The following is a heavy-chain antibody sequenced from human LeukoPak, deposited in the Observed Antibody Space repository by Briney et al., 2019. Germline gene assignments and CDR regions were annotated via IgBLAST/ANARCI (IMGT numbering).Heavy chain of an antibody. V-gene: IGHV5-51*01. CDR2: IYPGDSDT. CDR1: GYSFTSYW. CDR3: ARHVTYYYGSGSSTLDY. J-gene: IGHJ4*02. D-gene: IGHD3-10*01. Sequence: GESLKISCKGSGYSFTSYWIGWVRQMPGKGLEWMGIIYPGDSDTRYGPSFQGQVTISADKSISTAYLQWSSLKASDTAMYYCARHVTYYYGSGSSTLDYWGQGTLVTVSS.